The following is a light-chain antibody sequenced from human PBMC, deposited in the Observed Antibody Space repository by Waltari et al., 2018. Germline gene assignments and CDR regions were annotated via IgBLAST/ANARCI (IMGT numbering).Light chain of an antibody. V-gene: IGLV2-11*01. CDR3: CSYAGSYTFV. J-gene: IGLJ2*01. CDR1: SSEVGRYNY. Sequence: QSALTQPRSVSGSPGQTVTISCTGTSSEVGRYNYVSWYQQHPGKAPKFMIYAVNKRPSGVPDRFSGSKSGNTASLTISGLQAEDEADYYCCSYAGSYTFVFGGGTKLTVL. CDR2: AVN.